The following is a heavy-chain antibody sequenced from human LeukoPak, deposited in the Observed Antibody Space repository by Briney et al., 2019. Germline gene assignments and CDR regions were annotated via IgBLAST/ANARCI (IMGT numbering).Heavy chain of an antibody. CDR2: INHSGST. D-gene: IGHD1-26*01. V-gene: IGHV4-34*01. J-gene: IGHJ4*02. CDR1: GGSFSGYY. CDR3: AREGGVGAEGGSY. Sequence: SETLSLTCAVYGGSFSGYYWSWIRQPPGKGLEWIGEINHSGSTNYNPSLKSRVTISVDTSKNQFSLKLSSVTAADTAVYYCAREGGVGAEGGSYWGQGTLVTVSS.